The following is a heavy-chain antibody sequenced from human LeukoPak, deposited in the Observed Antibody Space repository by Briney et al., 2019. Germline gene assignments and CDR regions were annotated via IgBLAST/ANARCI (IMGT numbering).Heavy chain of an antibody. J-gene: IGHJ3*02. D-gene: IGHD2-21*02. CDR1: GGSIHTYY. V-gene: IGHV4-59*13. Sequence: SETLSLTCSVSGGSIHTYYWTWIRQPPGKGLEWIGNVYYSGTTYYNPSLKSRLTISVDTSKNQFSLKLNSVTAADTAVYFCARDCGGDSYLGAFDIWGQGTVATVSS. CDR3: ARDCGGDSYLGAFDI. CDR2: VYYSGTT.